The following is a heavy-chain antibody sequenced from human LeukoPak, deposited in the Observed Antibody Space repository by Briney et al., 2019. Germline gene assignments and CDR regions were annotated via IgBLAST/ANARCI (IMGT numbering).Heavy chain of an antibody. V-gene: IGHV3-21*01. CDR2: ISSSSSYM. CDR1: GFTFKTYN. CDR3: ARGGEYSFGPGY. Sequence: PGGSLRLSCAASGFTFKTYNMNWVRQAPGKGLEWVSSISSSSSYMYYADSVKGRFTISRDNAENSLYLQMNSLRAEDTAVYYCARGGEYSFGPGYWGQGTLVTVSS. J-gene: IGHJ4*02. D-gene: IGHD5-18*01.